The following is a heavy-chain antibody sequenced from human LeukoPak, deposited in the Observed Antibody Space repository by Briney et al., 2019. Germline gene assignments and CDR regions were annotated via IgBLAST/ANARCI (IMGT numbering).Heavy chain of an antibody. Sequence: SVKVSCKASGGTFSSYAISWARQAPGQGLEWMGGIIPIFGTANYAQKFQGRVTITADESTSTAYMELSSLRSEDTAVYYCARDSSRNQPYYYDSSGYYGGRGYYYYMDVWGKGTTVTISS. V-gene: IGHV1-69*13. D-gene: IGHD3-22*01. CDR1: GGTFSSYA. CDR2: IIPIFGTA. CDR3: ARDSSRNQPYYYDSSGYYGGRGYYYYMDV. J-gene: IGHJ6*03.